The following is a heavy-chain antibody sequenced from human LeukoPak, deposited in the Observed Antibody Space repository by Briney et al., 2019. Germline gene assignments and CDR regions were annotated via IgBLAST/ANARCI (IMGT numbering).Heavy chain of an antibody. CDR1: GYTFTSYG. J-gene: IGHJ6*02. CDR3: ARGIDYGGFGYYYGMDV. V-gene: IGHV1-69*13. D-gene: IGHD4-23*01. Sequence: SVKVSCKASGYTFTSYGISWVRQAPGQGLEWMGGIIPIFGTANYAQKFQGRVTITADESTSTAYMELSSLRSEDTAVYYCARGIDYGGFGYYYGMDVWGQGTTVTVSS. CDR2: IIPIFGTA.